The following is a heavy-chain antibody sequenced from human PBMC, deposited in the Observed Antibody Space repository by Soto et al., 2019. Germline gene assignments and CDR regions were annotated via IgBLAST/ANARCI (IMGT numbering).Heavy chain of an antibody. V-gene: IGHV3-23*01. CDR2: ISGSGGST. Sequence: EVQLLESGGGLVQPGGSLRLSCAASGFTFSSYAMSWVRQAPGKGLEWVSAISGSGGSTYYADSVKGRFTISRDNSKNTLYLQMNSLRAEDTAVYYCAKGPRGTAPHPDYYFDYWGQGTLVTVSS. D-gene: IGHD3-16*01. J-gene: IGHJ4*02. CDR1: GFTFSSYA. CDR3: AKGPRGTAPHPDYYFDY.